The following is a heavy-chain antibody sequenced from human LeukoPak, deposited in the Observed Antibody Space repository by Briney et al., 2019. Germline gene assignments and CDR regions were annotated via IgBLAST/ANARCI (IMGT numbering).Heavy chain of an antibody. J-gene: IGHJ4*02. CDR3: ARVTAYDGSGYYKYYFDY. CDR1: GGSISSSSYY. CDR2: IYYSGST. V-gene: IGHV4-39*01. D-gene: IGHD3-22*01. Sequence: PSETLSLTCTVSGGSISSSSYYWGWIRQPPGKGLERFGSIYYSGSTYSNPSLKSRVTISVDTSKNQFFLKLSSVTAADKAVYYCARVTAYDGSGYYKYYFDYWGQGTLVTVSS.